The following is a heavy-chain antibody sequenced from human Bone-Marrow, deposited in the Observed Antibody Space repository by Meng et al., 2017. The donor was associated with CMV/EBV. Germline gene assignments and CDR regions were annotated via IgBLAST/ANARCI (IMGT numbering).Heavy chain of an antibody. J-gene: IGHJ3*02. V-gene: IGHV3-30*02. CDR2: IRYDGSNK. D-gene: IGHD3-16*01. CDR3: ARDGHLGGFDAFDI. CDR1: GFTFSSYG. Sequence: GGSLRLSCAASGFTFSSYGMHWVRQAPGKGLEWVAFIRYDGSNKYYADSVKGRFTISRDNSKNTLYLQMNSLRPDDTAVYYCARDGHLGGFDAFDIWGQGTLVTVSS.